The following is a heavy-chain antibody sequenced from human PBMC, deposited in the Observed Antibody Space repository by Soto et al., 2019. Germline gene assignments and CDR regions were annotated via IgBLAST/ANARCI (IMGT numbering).Heavy chain of an antibody. V-gene: IGHV3-30*19. Sequence: QVQLVESGGGVVQPGTSLRLSCAASGFRFKSFVMHWVRQAPGKGLEWVAFTSYDGNNKDYGDSVKGRFTVSRDNSQNTMHLQMAFVRPEDKALYYCARWGTTGGFDLWGQGTLVSVSS. CDR3: ARWGTTGGFDL. D-gene: IGHD3-16*01. CDR2: TSYDGNNK. CDR1: GFRFKSFV. J-gene: IGHJ4*02.